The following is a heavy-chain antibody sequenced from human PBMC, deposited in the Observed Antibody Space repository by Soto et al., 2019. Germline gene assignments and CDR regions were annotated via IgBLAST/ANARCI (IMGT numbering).Heavy chain of an antibody. V-gene: IGHV3-23*01. J-gene: IGHJ4*02. CDR2: ISASGGST. D-gene: IGHD2-2*01. CDR1: RFTFSTYA. Sequence: GGSLRLSCAASRFTFSTYAMSWVRQAPGRGLGWVSGISASGGSTYYADSVKGRFTISRDNSKNTLYLQMNSLRAEDTAVYYCAKDGYSITRNKPLDYWGQGTLVTVSS. CDR3: AKDGYSITRNKPLDY.